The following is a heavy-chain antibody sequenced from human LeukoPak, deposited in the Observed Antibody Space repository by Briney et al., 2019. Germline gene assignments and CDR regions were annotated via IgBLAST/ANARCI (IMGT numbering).Heavy chain of an antibody. V-gene: IGHV3-23*01. Sequence: GGSLRLSCAASGFTFSNYAMTWVRQAPGKGLEWVSDILGSGDTTYYADSVKGRFTISRDNSKNTLSLQMNSLRAEDTAVYYCAKDVTPYIWGQGTMVTVSS. CDR1: GFTFSNYA. CDR2: ILGSGDTT. J-gene: IGHJ3*02. CDR3: AKDVTPYI.